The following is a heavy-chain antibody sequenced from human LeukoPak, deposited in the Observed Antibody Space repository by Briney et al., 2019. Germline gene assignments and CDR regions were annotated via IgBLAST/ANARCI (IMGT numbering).Heavy chain of an antibody. Sequence: GGSLRLSCAASGFIFSHYGMHWVRQAPGKGLEWVAVIWSGATNRFYATSVKGRFTISRDNFQNTVFLEMNSLRVEDTAIYYCARDAQRGFDYSNSLRYWGHGTLVTVSS. CDR1: GFIFSHYG. V-gene: IGHV3-30*12. J-gene: IGHJ4*01. D-gene: IGHD4-11*01. CDR3: ARDAQRGFDYSNSLRY. CDR2: IWSGATNR.